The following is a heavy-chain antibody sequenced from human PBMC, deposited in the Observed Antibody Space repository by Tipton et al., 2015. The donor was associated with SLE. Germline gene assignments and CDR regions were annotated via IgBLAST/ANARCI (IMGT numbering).Heavy chain of an antibody. CDR2: IYISGST. D-gene: IGHD6-13*01. Sequence: GLVKPSETLSLTCTVSGVSASSYYWTWIRQPPGKGLEWIGYIYISGSTNSNPSLKSRVTISVDTSKNQFSLKVNSLTAADTAVYFCARRAIYSRGAFDIWGQGTMVTVSS. J-gene: IGHJ3*02. V-gene: IGHV4-4*08. CDR3: ARRAIYSRGAFDI. CDR1: GVSASSYY.